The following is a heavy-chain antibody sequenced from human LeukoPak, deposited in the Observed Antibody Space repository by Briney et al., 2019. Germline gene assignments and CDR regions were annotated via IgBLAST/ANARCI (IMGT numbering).Heavy chain of an antibody. J-gene: IGHJ4*02. Sequence: GGSLRLSCAASGFIVSTNYMTWVRQAPGKGLEWVSVIHNGGSTYYADSVKGRFTLSIDNSKNMLYLQMNSLRVEDTAVYYCASLARDYWGPGTLVTDSS. D-gene: IGHD3-3*02. CDR2: IHNGGST. CDR1: GFIVSTNY. V-gene: IGHV3-53*01. CDR3: ASLARDY.